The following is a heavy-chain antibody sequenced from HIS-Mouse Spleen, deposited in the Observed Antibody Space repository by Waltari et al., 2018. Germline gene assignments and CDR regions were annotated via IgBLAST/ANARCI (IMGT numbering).Heavy chain of an antibody. J-gene: IGHJ4*02. CDR1: GYTFTAYY. D-gene: IGHD6-13*01. V-gene: IGHV1-2*02. Sequence: QVQLVQSGAEVKKPGASVKVSCKASGYTFTAYYMPWIRQAPGQGLEWMGWINPNSGGTNYAQKFQGRVTMTRDTSISTAYMELSRLRSDDTAVYYCARSPSGSSWYGYWGQGTLVTVSS. CDR3: ARSPSGSSWYGY. CDR2: INPNSGGT.